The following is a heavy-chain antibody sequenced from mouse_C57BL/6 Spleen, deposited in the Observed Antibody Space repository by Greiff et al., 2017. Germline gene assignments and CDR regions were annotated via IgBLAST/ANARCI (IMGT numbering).Heavy chain of an antibody. CDR3: ARDLPGSCYFDV. CDR1: GYSITSGYD. CDR2: ISYSGST. V-gene: IGHV3-1*01. J-gene: IGHJ1*03. Sequence: ESGPGMVKPSQSLSLTCTVTGYSITSGYDWHWIRHFPGNKLEWMGYISYSGSTKYNPSLKSRISITHDTSKNHFFLKLHSVTTEDTATYYCARDLPGSCYFDVWGTGTTVTVSS.